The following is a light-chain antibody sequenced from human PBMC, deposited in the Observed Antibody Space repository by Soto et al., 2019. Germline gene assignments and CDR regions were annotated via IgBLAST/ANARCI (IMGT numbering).Light chain of an antibody. CDR2: AAS. V-gene: IGKV1-39*01. J-gene: IGKJ5*01. CDR1: QSISSW. Sequence: DIQMTQTPSTLSASVGDRVSITCRARQSISSWLDWYQNKPGEAPTLLIYAASRLHSGVPSRFRGSGARTDFTLTISSLQHEDFVIYTSQHRYNIPITLGPRTPREFK. CDR3: QHRYNIPIT.